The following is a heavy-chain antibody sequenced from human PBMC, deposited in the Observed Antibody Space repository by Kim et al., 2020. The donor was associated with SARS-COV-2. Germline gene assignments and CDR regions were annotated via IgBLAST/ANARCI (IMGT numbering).Heavy chain of an antibody. V-gene: IGHV3-23*01. D-gene: IGHD6-19*01. CDR2: ISGSGGST. J-gene: IGHJ3*02. CDR3: ANPLWGGSGWQNDAFDI. CDR1: GFTFSSYA. Sequence: GGSLRLSCAASGFTFSSYAMSWVRQAPGKGLEWVSAISGSGGSTYYADSVKGRFTISRDNSKNTLYLQMNSLRAEDTAVYYCANPLWGGSGWQNDAFDIWGQGTMVTVSS.